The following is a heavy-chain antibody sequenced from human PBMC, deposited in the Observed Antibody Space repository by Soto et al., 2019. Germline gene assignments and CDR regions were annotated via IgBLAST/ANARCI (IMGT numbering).Heavy chain of an antibody. CDR3: AKDPRRCSSTSCYGN. D-gene: IGHD2-2*01. V-gene: IGHV3-23*01. CDR2: ISGSGGST. CDR1: GFTFSSYA. J-gene: IGHJ4*02. Sequence: GSLRLSCAASGFTFSSYAMSWVHQAPGKGLEWVSAISGSGGSTYYADSVKGRFTISRDNSKNTLYLQMNSLRAEDTAVYYCAKDPRRCSSTSCYGNWGQGTLVTVSS.